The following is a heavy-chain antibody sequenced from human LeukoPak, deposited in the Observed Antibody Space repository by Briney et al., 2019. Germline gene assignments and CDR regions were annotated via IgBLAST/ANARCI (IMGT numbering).Heavy chain of an antibody. CDR1: GFSFSSYA. D-gene: IGHD6-19*01. Sequence: GGSLRLSCAASGFSFSSYAMSWVRQAPGKGLEWVSAISGRAGSIYYADSVKGRFTISRDNSQNTLYLQMNSLRAEDTAVYYCAKDRGSGWPQFDYWGQGTLVTVSS. CDR3: AKDRGSGWPQFDY. V-gene: IGHV3-23*01. CDR2: ISGRAGSI. J-gene: IGHJ4*02.